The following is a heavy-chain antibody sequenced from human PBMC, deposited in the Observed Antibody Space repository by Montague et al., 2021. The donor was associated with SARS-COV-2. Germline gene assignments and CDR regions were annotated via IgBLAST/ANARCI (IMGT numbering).Heavy chain of an antibody. CDR3: ARSGRQRGHTTFDY. D-gene: IGHD2-15*01. Sequence: TLSLTCTVSGGSISSSGYYWGWIRQPPGKGLEWIGSIYYSGSTYYNPSLKSRVTISVDTSKNQFSLKLSSVTAADTAVYYCARSGRQRGHTTFDYWGQGTLVTVSS. J-gene: IGHJ4*02. CDR1: GGSISSSGYY. V-gene: IGHV4-39*01. CDR2: IYYSGST.